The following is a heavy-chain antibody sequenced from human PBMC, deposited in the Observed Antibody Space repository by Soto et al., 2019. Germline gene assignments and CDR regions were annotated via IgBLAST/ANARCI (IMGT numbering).Heavy chain of an antibody. V-gene: IGHV4-59*01. D-gene: IGHD3-3*01. Sequence: SETLSLTCTVSGGSISSYYWSWIRQPPGKGLEWIGYIYYSGSTNYNPSLKSRVTISVDTSKNQFSLKLSSVTAADTDVYYCAGSYYDFWSGYYNYYYGMDVWGQGTTVTVSS. CDR2: IYYSGST. CDR1: GGSISSYY. CDR3: AGSYYDFWSGYYNYYYGMDV. J-gene: IGHJ6*02.